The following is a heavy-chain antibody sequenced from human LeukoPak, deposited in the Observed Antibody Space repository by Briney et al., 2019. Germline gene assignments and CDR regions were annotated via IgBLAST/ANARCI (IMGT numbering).Heavy chain of an antibody. D-gene: IGHD3-22*01. V-gene: IGHV4-59*01. CDR3: ARARWGYDSSGYLGANYYFDY. CDR2: IYYSGST. Sequence: PSETLSLTCAVYSGSFSGYYWSWIRQPPGKGLEWIGYIYYSGSTNYNPSLKSRVTISVDTSKNQFSLKLSSVTAADTAVYYCARARWGYDSSGYLGANYYFDYWGQGTLVTVSS. CDR1: SGSFSGYY. J-gene: IGHJ4*02.